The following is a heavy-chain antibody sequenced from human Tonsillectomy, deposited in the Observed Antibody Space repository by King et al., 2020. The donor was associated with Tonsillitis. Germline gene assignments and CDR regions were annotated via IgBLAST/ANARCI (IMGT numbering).Heavy chain of an antibody. D-gene: IGHD2-15*01. J-gene: IGHJ6*03. CDR2: IIPILGIA. CDR3: ARDSGYCSGGSCYGCYYYYMDV. V-gene: IGHV1-69*04. CDR1: GGTFTNYA. Sequence: QLVQSGAEVKKPGSSVKVSCKASGGTFTNYAISWVRQAPGQGLEWMGRIIPILGIANYAQKFQGRVTITADKSTSTAYMELRSLRYEDTAVYYCARDSGYCSGGSCYGCYYYYMDVWGKGTTVTVPS.